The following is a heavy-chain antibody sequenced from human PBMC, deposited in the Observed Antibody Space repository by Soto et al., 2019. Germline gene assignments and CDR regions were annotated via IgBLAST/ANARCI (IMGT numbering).Heavy chain of an antibody. J-gene: IGHJ4*02. CDR3: AADRDYGDYLG. D-gene: IGHD4-17*01. CDR1: GFTSTSSA. Sequence: SVKVSCKASGFTSTSSAMQWVRQARGQRLEWIGWIVVGSGNTNYAQKFQERVTITRDMSTSTAYMELSSLRSEDTAVYYCAADRDYGDYLGWGQGTLVTVSS. V-gene: IGHV1-58*02. CDR2: IVVGSGNT.